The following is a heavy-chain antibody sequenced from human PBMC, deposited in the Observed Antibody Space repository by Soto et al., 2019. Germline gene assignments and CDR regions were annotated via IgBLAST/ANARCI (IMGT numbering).Heavy chain of an antibody. CDR2: ISSSGSSI. CDR1: AFTFSSYE. Sequence: EVHLVESGGGLVQPGGSLRLSCAASAFTFSSYEMNWVRQAPGKGREWISYISSSGSSIHYADSVKGRFTISRDNAKNSLYLQMNGLRAEDTAVYYCARISGWRIGGFGGAFDIWGQGTMVTVSS. J-gene: IGHJ3*02. CDR3: ARISGWRIGGFGGAFDI. V-gene: IGHV3-48*03. D-gene: IGHD3-16*01.